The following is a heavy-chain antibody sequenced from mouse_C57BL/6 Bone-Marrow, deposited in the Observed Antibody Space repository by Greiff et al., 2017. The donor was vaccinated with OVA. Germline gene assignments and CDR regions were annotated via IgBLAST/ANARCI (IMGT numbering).Heavy chain of an antibody. CDR1: GYTFTSYW. CDR3: ARSRFAY. J-gene: IGHJ3*01. Sequence: VKLQQPGAELVKPGASVKLSCKASGYTFTSYWMHWVKQRPGRGLEWIGRIAPNSGGTKYNEKFKSKATLTVDKPSSTAYMQLSSLTSEDSAVYDCARSRFAYWGQGTLVTVSA. V-gene: IGHV1-72*01. CDR2: IAPNSGGT.